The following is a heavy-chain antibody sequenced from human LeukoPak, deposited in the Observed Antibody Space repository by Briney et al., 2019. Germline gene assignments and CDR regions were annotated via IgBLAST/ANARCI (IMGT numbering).Heavy chain of an antibody. J-gene: IGHJ6*02. Sequence: ASVKVSCKASGYTFTSYDINWVRQSTGQGLEWMGWMNPNSGNTGYAQKFQGRVTMTRNTSISTAYMELSSLRSDDTAVYYCASNPSSWGYYYYGMDVWGQGTTVTVSS. V-gene: IGHV1-8*01. CDR2: MNPNSGNT. CDR1: GYTFTSYD. D-gene: IGHD6-13*01. CDR3: ASNPSSWGYYYYGMDV.